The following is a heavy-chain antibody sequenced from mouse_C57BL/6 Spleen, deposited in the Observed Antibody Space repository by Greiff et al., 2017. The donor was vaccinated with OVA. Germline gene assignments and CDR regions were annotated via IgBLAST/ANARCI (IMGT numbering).Heavy chain of an antibody. CDR3: ALLDSSGYVGFAY. J-gene: IGHJ3*01. Sequence: QVQLQQPGAELVKPGASVKLSCKASGYTFTSYWMQWVKQRPGQGLEWIGELDPSDSYTNYNQKFKGKATLTVDTSSSTAYMQLSSLTSEDSAVYYCALLDSSGYVGFAYWGQGTLVTVSA. D-gene: IGHD3-2*02. CDR1: GYTFTSYW. V-gene: IGHV1-50*01. CDR2: LDPSDSYT.